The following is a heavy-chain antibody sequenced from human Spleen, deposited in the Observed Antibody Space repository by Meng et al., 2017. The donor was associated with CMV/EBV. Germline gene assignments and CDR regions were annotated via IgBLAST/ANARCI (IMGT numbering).Heavy chain of an antibody. CDR3: ARYWLSNDAFDI. V-gene: IGHV4-34*01. Sequence: SETLSLTCAVYGGSFSDYHWSWIRQPPGKGLEWIGEIRPSGSTNYNPSLKSRVAISVDTSKNQFSLKLSSVTAADTAVYYCARYWLSNDAFDIWGQGTMVTVSS. CDR2: IRPSGST. CDR1: GGSFSDYH. D-gene: IGHD3-9*01. J-gene: IGHJ3*02.